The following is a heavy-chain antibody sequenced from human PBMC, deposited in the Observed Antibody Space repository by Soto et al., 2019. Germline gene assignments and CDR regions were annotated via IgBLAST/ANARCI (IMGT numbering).Heavy chain of an antibody. D-gene: IGHD1-26*01. Sequence: PSETLSLTCTVSGGSISNYYWSWIRQPPGGGLEWIGYIYYSGSTNYNPALKSRLTISVGTSRKEFSLRLTSVTAADSAVYYCARDPGGRFDPWGQGTLVTVSS. V-gene: IGHV4-59*01. CDR2: IYYSGST. CDR1: GGSISNYY. J-gene: IGHJ5*02. CDR3: ARDPGGRFDP.